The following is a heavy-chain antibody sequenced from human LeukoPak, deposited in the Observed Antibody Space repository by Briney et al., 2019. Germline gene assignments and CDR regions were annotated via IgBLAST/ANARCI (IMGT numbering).Heavy chain of an antibody. CDR3: ARDLYSSSRGPFDP. CDR2: IYYSGST. D-gene: IGHD6-13*01. Sequence: SETLSLTCTVSGGSISSGGYYWSWIRQHPGKGLEWIGYIYYSGSTYYNPSLKSRVTISVDTSRNQFSLKLSSVTAADTAVYYCARDLYSSSRGPFDPWGQGTLVTVSS. V-gene: IGHV4-31*03. CDR1: GGSISSGGYY. J-gene: IGHJ5*02.